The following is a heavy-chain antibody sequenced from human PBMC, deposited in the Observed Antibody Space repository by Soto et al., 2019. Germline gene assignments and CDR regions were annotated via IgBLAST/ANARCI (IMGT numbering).Heavy chain of an antibody. J-gene: IGHJ4*02. CDR2: IDPRSGAS. CDR1: GYPFTDLY. D-gene: IGHD1-26*01. CDR3: ARDNYSRLDY. V-gene: IGHV1-2*02. Sequence: ASVKVSCKPSGYPFTDLYIHWVRQAPGLGLEWMGWIDPRSGASRKTQRFQGRFTMTRDTSTNTVYMELSSLRSDDTAVYCCARDNYSRLDYWGQGTLVTVSS.